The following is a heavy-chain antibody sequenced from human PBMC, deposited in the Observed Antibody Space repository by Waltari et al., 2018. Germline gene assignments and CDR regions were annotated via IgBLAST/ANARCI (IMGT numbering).Heavy chain of an antibody. D-gene: IGHD1-7*01. J-gene: IGHJ4*02. CDR3: ARADRYNWNYVGIKY. CDR1: GFTFSSYW. Sequence: EVQLVESGGGLVQPGGSLRLSCAASGFTFSSYWMSWVRQAPGKGLEWVANIKQDGSEKYYVDSVKGRFTISRDNAKNSLYLQMNSLRAEDTAVYYCARADRYNWNYVGIKYWGQGTLVTVSS. CDR2: IKQDGSEK. V-gene: IGHV3-7*01.